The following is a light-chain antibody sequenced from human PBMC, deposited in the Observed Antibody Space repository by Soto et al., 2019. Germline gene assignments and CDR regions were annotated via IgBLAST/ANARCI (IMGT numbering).Light chain of an antibody. Sequence: QTVVTQEPSFSVSPGETVTLTCGLNSGSVSTSYYPGWYQQTPGQAPRTLIYATNKCSSGVPDRFSGSILGNKAALTITGAQADDESDYYCVLYMVSDIVVFGGGTKLTVL. CDR1: SGSVSTSYY. J-gene: IGLJ2*01. CDR3: VLYMVSDIVV. CDR2: ATN. V-gene: IGLV8-61*01.